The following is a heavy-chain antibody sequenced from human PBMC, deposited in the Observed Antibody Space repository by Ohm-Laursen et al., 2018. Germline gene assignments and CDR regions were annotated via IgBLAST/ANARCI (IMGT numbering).Heavy chain of an antibody. CDR2: ISGTGSDT. Sequence: LRLSCSASGFTFSISGMTWVRQAPGKGLQWVSSISGTGSDTYYADSVKGRFTISRDNSKNTVHLQMNSLRAEDTAVYYCAKVYYCSGGSCYSWELTNGFDIWGQGTMVTVSS. D-gene: IGHD2-15*01. CDR1: GFTFSISG. V-gene: IGHV3-23*01. J-gene: IGHJ3*02. CDR3: AKVYYCSGGSCYSWELTNGFDI.